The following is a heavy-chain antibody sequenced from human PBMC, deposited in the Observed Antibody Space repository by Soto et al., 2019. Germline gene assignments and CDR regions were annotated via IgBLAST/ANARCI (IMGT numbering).Heavy chain of an antibody. D-gene: IGHD6-19*01. Sequence: QVQLVESGGGVVQPGRSLRLSCAASGFTFSSYGMHWVRQAPGKGLEWVAVIWYDGSNKYYADSVKSRFTISRDNATNALYLQMNSLRAEDTAVYYCARDRGRSGWYGDAFAIWGQGTMVTVSS. V-gene: IGHV3-33*01. J-gene: IGHJ3*02. CDR2: IWYDGSNK. CDR3: ARDRGRSGWYGDAFAI. CDR1: GFTFSSYG.